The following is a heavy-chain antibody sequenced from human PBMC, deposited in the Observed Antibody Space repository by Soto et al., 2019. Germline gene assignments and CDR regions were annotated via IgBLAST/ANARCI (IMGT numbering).Heavy chain of an antibody. CDR3: ARHTQFHMASSTYYYGMDV. D-gene: IGHD2-21*01. J-gene: IGHJ6*02. CDR2: IFYSGST. V-gene: IGHV4-39*01. CDR1: AGSIRSTTHY. Sequence: PSETLSLTCTVSAGSIRSTTHYWSWIRQPPGKGLEWIGSIFYSGSTYYNPSLKSRVTISVDTSKNQSSLKLSSVTAADTAVYYCARHTQFHMASSTYYYGMDVWGQGTTVTVSS.